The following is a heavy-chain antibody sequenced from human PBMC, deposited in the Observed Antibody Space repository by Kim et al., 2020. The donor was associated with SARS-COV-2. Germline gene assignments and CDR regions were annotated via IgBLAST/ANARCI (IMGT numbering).Heavy chain of an antibody. CDR3: AAPEMATISGGIAFDI. J-gene: IGHJ3*02. V-gene: IGHV1-58*01. CDR1: GFTFTSSA. CDR2: IVVGSGNT. D-gene: IGHD5-12*01. Sequence: SVKVSCKASGFTFTSSAVQWVRQAHGQRLEWIGWIVVGSGNTNYAQKFQERVTITRDMSTSTAYMELSSLRSEDTAVYYCAAPEMATISGGIAFDIWGQGTMVTVSS.